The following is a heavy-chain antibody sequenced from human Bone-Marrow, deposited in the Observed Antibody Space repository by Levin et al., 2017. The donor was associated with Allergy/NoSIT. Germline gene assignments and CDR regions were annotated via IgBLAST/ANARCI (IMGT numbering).Heavy chain of an antibody. D-gene: IGHD3-3*01. CDR2: ISYDGSNK. J-gene: IGHJ4*02. Sequence: PGGSLRLSCEASEIIFSNYGMHWVRQAPGKGLEWVAVISYDGSNKHYADSVKGRFTISRDNSKSTVYLQMNSVRAEDTAVYYCAKDLGVYALSHDFWSGYFANGYFDYWGQGTLVTVSS. CDR1: EIIFSNYG. CDR3: AKDLGVYALSHDFWSGYFANGYFDY. V-gene: IGHV3-30*18.